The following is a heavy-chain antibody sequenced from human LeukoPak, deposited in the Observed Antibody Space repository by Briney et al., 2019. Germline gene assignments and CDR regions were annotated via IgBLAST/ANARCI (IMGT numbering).Heavy chain of an antibody. Sequence: GGSLRLSCAASGFTFDDYAMHWVRQAPGKGLEWVSGISWNSGSIGYADSVKGRFTISRDNAKNSLYLQMNSLRAEDTAVYYCARDQMYGDIDYWGQGTLVTVSS. D-gene: IGHD4-17*01. CDR1: GFTFDDYA. J-gene: IGHJ4*02. CDR2: ISWNSGSI. V-gene: IGHV3-9*01. CDR3: ARDQMYGDIDY.